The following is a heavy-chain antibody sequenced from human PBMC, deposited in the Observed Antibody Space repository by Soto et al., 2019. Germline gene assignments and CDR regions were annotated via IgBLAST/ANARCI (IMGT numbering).Heavy chain of an antibody. J-gene: IGHJ6*02. CDR1: GYNFTNDG. D-gene: IGHD6-13*01. CDR2: TSADNSNT. CDR3: AREGLQLALENYYYYYGMDV. Sequence: ASVKVSCKASGYNFTNDGISWVRQAPGQVLEWMGLTSADNSNTRYAQKLQGRVTMTTDTSTNTAYLELRSLRSDDTAVFYCAREGLQLALENYYYYYGMDVGGQGTTVNVSS. V-gene: IGHV1-18*01.